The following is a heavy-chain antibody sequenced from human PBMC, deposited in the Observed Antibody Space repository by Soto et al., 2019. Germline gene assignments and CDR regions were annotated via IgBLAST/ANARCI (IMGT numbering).Heavy chain of an antibody. J-gene: IGHJ4*02. D-gene: IGHD3-22*01. CDR2: ISAYNGNT. CDR1: SYTVTSYS. CDR3: ARGAGYYPLDY. Sequence: AAVRVSFKASSYTVTSYSISWVRQAPGQGLEWMGWISAYNGNTNYAQKLQGRVTMTTDTSTSTAYMELRSLRSDDTAVYYCARGAGYYPLDYWGQGTLVPVSS. V-gene: IGHV1-18*01.